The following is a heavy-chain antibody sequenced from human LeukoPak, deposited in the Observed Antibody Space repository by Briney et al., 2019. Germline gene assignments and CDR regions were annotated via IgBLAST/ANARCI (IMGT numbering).Heavy chain of an antibody. CDR3: ARGGASSHRTPFDY. V-gene: IGHV4-30-2*01. Sequence: SETLSLTCTVSGGSISSGGYYWSWIRQPPGKGLEWIGYIYHSGSTYYNPSLKSRVTISVDRSKNQFSLKLSSVTAADTAVYYCARGGASSHRTPFDYWGQGTLVTVSS. CDR2: IYHSGST. CDR1: GGSISSGGYY. J-gene: IGHJ4*02. D-gene: IGHD1-14*01.